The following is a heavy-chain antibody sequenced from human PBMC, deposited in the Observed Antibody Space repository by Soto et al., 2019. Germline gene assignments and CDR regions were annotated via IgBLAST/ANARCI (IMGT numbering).Heavy chain of an antibody. D-gene: IGHD6-19*01. CDR3: ARGGSGWYIPRYYYYDGMDV. CDR2: ISYIGST. Sequence: SETLSLTCTVSGGSISSGGYYWSWIRQHPGKCLEWIGYISYIGSTYYNPSLKSRVTKSVDTSMNQSSNMLTSVTVADTAVYYCARGGSGWYIPRYYYYDGMDVWGQGTTVTVSS. CDR1: GGSISSGGYY. J-gene: IGHJ6*02. V-gene: IGHV4-31*03.